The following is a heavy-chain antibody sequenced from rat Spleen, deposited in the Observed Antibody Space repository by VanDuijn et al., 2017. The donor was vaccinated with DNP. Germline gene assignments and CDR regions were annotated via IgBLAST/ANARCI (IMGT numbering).Heavy chain of an antibody. CDR3: ARHDYSSYRRGAMDA. D-gene: IGHD1-2*01. J-gene: IGHJ4*01. V-gene: IGHV5-7*01. Sequence: EVQLVESGGGLVQPGRSLKLSCAASGFTFSDYNMAWVRQAPKKGLEWVATIIYDGTRTYYRDFVKGRFTISRDNAKSTLYLKMDSLRSEDTATYYCARHDYSSYRRGAMDAWGQGTSVTVSS. CDR1: GFTFSDYN. CDR2: IIYDGTRT.